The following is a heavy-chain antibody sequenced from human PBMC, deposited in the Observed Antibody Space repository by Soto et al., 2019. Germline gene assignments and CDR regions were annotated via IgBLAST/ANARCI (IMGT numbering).Heavy chain of an antibody. CDR1: GFTFSDYY. CDR3: ARGQPDLDYGDYSYYFDY. D-gene: IGHD4-17*01. V-gene: IGHV3-11*01. Sequence: PGGSLRLSCAASGFTFSDYYMTWIRQAPGKGLEWVSYISSSGSTIYYADSVKGRFTISRDNAKNSLYLQMNSLRAEDTAVYYCARGQPDLDYGDYSYYFDYWGQGTLVTVSS. J-gene: IGHJ4*02. CDR2: ISSSGSTI.